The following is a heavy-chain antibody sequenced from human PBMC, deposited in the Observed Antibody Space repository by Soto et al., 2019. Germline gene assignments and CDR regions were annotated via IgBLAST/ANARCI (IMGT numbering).Heavy chain of an antibody. V-gene: IGHV1-69*01. CDR1: GGTFSSYA. CDR3: ACRTTVTTPYWYFDL. CDR2: SIHIFGTA. Sequence: QVQLVQSGAEVKKPGSSVKFSCKASGGTFSSYAISWVRQAPGQGLEWVGGSIHIFGTANYAQKFQGRVTITADESTSTAYMELSSLSSEDTAVYYCACRTTVTTPYWYFDLWGRGTLVTVSS. D-gene: IGHD4-17*01. J-gene: IGHJ2*01.